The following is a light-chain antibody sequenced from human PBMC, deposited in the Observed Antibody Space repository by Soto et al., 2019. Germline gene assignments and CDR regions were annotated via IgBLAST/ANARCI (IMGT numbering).Light chain of an antibody. Sequence: QSALTQPPSASGTPGQRVTISCSGSSSNIGSNTVNWYQQLPGTVPKPLIYSNNQRPSGVPDRFSGSKSGTSASLAISGLQSEDEADYYCAAWDDSLNGYVFGTGTKVTVL. CDR1: SSNIGSNT. CDR3: AAWDDSLNGYV. CDR2: SNN. J-gene: IGLJ1*01. V-gene: IGLV1-44*01.